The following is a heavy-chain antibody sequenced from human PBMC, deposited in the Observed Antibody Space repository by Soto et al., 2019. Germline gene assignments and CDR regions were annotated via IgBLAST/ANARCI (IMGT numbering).Heavy chain of an antibody. CDR1: GYTFTSYY. J-gene: IGHJ5*02. Sequence: QVQLVQSGAEVKKPGASVKVSCKASGYTFTSYYMHWVRQAPGQGLEWMGIINPSGGSTSYAQKFQGRVTMTRDTSTSTVYMELSSLRSEDTAVYYCARDQVVVVADNPAPTGITNWFDPWGQGTLVTVSS. D-gene: IGHD2-15*01. V-gene: IGHV1-46*01. CDR2: INPSGGST. CDR3: ARDQVVVVADNPAPTGITNWFDP.